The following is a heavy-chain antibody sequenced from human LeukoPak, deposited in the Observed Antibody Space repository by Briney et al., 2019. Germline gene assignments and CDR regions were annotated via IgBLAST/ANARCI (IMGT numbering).Heavy chain of an antibody. V-gene: IGHV4-34*01. D-gene: IGHD1-26*01. J-gene: IGHJ4*02. CDR2: INHSGGT. CDR1: GDSFNDYY. Sequence: SETLSLTCTLYGDSFNDYYWSWIRQPPGKGLEWIGEINHSGGTNYNPSLWSRLTISIDTSKHQFSLQVTSVTAADTGVYFCARQYTGSYRHFVSWGQGTLVTVSS. CDR3: ARQYTGSYRHFVS.